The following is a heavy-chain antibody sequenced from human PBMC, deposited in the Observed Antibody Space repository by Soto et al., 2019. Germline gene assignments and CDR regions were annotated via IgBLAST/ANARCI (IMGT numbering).Heavy chain of an antibody. V-gene: IGHV3-48*04. CDR1: GFPSSSYS. CDR3: ARDRYCSSTSCQGSVFAFDI. J-gene: IGHJ3*02. Sequence: LGGCPILSCVTSGFPSSSYSMTLARRAPWKGLEWFSYIPSSGSTKFYADSVKGRFTISRDNAKNSLYLQMNSLRAEDTAVYYCARDRYCSSTSCQGSVFAFDIWGQGTMVTVSS. CDR2: IPSSGSTK. D-gene: IGHD2-2*01.